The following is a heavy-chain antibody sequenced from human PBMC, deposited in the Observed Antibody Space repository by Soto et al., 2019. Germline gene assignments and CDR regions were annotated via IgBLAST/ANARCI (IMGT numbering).Heavy chain of an antibody. D-gene: IGHD3-10*01. Sequence: QVQLQESGPRLVKPSQTLSLTCTVSGDSISSGGYYWSWIRQHPGKGLEWIGYIYYSGDTYYNPSLKSRVTISVDTSKNQFSLKLSSVTAADTAVYYCARTSYYKYYFDYWGQGTLVTVSS. CDR3: ARTSYYKYYFDY. V-gene: IGHV4-31*03. CDR1: GDSISSGGYY. CDR2: IYYSGDT. J-gene: IGHJ4*02.